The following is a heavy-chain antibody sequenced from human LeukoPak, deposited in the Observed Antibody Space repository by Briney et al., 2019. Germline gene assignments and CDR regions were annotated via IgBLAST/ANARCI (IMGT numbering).Heavy chain of an antibody. Sequence: SVKVSCKASGGTFSSYAISWVRQAPGQGLEWRGGIIPIFGTANYAQKFQGRVTITADKSTSTAYMELSSLRSEDTAVYYCARAGVEYQHNWFDPWGQGTLVTVSS. J-gene: IGHJ5*02. D-gene: IGHD2-2*01. CDR3: ARAGVEYQHNWFDP. V-gene: IGHV1-69*06. CDR2: IIPIFGTA. CDR1: GGTFSSYA.